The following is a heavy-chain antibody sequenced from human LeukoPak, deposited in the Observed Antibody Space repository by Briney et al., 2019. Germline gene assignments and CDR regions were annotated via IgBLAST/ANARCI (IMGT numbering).Heavy chain of an antibody. CDR3: ARGTQGIAAAGYYYYYGMDV. Sequence: SETLSLTCTVSGGSISSGGYYWRWIRKHPGKGLEWIGYIYYSGSTYYNPSLKSRVTITVDTSKNQFSLKLSSVTAADTAVYYCARGTQGIAAAGYYYYYGMDVWGQGTTVTVSS. D-gene: IGHD6-13*01. J-gene: IGHJ6*02. CDR2: IYYSGST. CDR1: GGSISSGGYY. V-gene: IGHV4-31*03.